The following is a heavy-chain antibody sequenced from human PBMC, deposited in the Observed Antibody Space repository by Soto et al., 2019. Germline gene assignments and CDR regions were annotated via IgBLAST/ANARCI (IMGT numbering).Heavy chain of an antibody. CDR2: THPGDSDT. CDR3: ARQPFASRSLGPLAFDI. CDR1: GYSFNNDW. J-gene: IGHJ3*02. V-gene: IGHV5-51*01. D-gene: IGHD6-13*01. Sequence: GESLKISCNGSGYSFNNDWVGWVRQTPGKGLEWMGMTHPGDSDTRYSPSFQGQVTISADKSISTAYLQWSSLKAADTAIYYCARQPFASRSLGPLAFDIWGEGTMVTVSS.